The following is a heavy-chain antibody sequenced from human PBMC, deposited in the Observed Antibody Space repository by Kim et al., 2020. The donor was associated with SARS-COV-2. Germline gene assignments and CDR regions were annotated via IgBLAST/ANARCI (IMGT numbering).Heavy chain of an antibody. CDR3: AKDLRYSSSWRSGGFDY. CDR1: GFTFSSYA. D-gene: IGHD6-13*01. V-gene: IGHV3-23*03. J-gene: IGHJ4*02. Sequence: GGSLRLSCAASGFTFSSYAMSWVRQAPGKGLEWVSVIYSGGSSTYYADSVKGRFTISRDNSKNTLHLQMNSLRAEDTAVYYCAKDLRYSSSWRSGGFDYWGQGTLVTVSS. CDR2: IYSGGSST.